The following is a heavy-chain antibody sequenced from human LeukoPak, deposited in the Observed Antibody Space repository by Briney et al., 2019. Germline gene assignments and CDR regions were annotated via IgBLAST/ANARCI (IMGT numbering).Heavy chain of an antibody. CDR1: GGSISSSSYY. Sequence: SETLSLTCTVSGGSISSSSYYWGWIRQPPGKGLEWIGRIYTSGSTNYNPSLKSRVTISVDTSKNQFSLKLSSVTAADTAVYYCARDYATMVRGYYYYYMDVWGKGTTVTISS. CDR2: IYTSGST. J-gene: IGHJ6*03. D-gene: IGHD3-10*01. CDR3: ARDYATMVRGYYYYYMDV. V-gene: IGHV4-61*02.